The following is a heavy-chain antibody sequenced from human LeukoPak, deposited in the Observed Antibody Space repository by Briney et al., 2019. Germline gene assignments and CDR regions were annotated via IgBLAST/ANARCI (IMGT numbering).Heavy chain of an antibody. CDR3: ARDLHYYGSGTPQGWFDP. CDR1: GYTFTGYY. Sequence: VASVTVSCKASGYTFTGYYMHWVRQAPGQGLEWMGWINPNSGGTNYAQKFQGRVTMTRDTSISTAYMELSRLRSDDTAVYYCARDLHYYGSGTPQGWFDPWGQGTLVTVSS. D-gene: IGHD3-10*01. V-gene: IGHV1-2*02. J-gene: IGHJ5*02. CDR2: INPNSGGT.